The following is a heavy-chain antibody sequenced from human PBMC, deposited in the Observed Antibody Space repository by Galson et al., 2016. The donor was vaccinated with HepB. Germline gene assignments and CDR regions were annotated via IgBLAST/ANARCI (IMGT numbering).Heavy chain of an antibody. D-gene: IGHD6-19*01. J-gene: IGHJ5*02. CDR2: IIPIFGTA. Sequence: SVKVSCKASGGSFSSFGITWVRQAPGQGLECMGEIIPIFGTANYAQKFQGRVTITADESTSTAYMELSSLRSEDTAVYYCARQLLAARGWFDPWGQGTLVTVSS. CDR1: GGSFSSFG. V-gene: IGHV1-69*13. CDR3: ARQLLAARGWFDP.